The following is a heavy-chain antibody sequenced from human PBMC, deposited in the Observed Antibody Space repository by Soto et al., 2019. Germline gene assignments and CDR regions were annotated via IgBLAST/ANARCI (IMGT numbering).Heavy chain of an antibody. Sequence: QVQLVQSGAEVKKPGSSVKVSCKTSGDIFTAYSFSWGRQAPGQGLEWMGGIIPIFGTTNYAQRFHGRVTITADKSTSTVYMELYSLKSEDTAVYYCARDLGSGYDPGDYWGQGTLVTVSS. D-gene: IGHD5-12*01. J-gene: IGHJ4*02. CDR1: GDIFTAYS. V-gene: IGHV1-69*14. CDR2: IIPIFGTT. CDR3: ARDLGSGYDPGDY.